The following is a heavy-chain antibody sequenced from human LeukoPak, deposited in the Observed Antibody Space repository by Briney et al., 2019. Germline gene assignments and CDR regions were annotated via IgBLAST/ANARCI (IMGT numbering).Heavy chain of an antibody. CDR2: IYSGGST. J-gene: IGHJ4*02. CDR3: ARGVSYYYGSGSYHNKYYFDY. Sequence: GGSLRLSCAASGFTFSSYEMNWVRQAPGKGLEWVSVIYSGGSTYYADSVKGRFTISRDNSKNTLYLQMNSLRAEDTAVYYCARGVSYYYGSGSYHNKYYFDYWGQGTLVTVSS. D-gene: IGHD3-10*01. CDR1: GFTFSSYE. V-gene: IGHV3-53*01.